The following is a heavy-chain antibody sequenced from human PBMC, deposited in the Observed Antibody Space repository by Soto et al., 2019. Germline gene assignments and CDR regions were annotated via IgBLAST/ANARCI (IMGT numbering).Heavy chain of an antibody. Sequence: SETLSLTCTVSGGSISSSSYYWGWIRQPPGKGLEWIGSIYYSGSTYYNPSLKSRVTISVDTSKNQFSLKLSSVTAADTAVYYCAKFGSHCSGGSCRIGHPYYYMDVWGKGTTVTVSS. D-gene: IGHD2-15*01. J-gene: IGHJ6*03. CDR2: IYYSGST. CDR3: AKFGSHCSGGSCRIGHPYYYMDV. V-gene: IGHV4-39*01. CDR1: GGSISSSSYY.